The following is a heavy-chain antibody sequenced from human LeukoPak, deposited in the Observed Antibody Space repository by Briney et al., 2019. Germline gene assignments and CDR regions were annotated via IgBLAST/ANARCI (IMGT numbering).Heavy chain of an antibody. Sequence: ASVKVSCKASGYTFTGYYMHWVRQAPGQGLEWMGWINPNSGGTNYAQKFQGRVTMTRDTSISTAYMELSRLRSDDTAVYYCARGPLTYYYDSSGYFPVDYWGQGTLVTVSS. V-gene: IGHV1-2*02. CDR2: INPNSGGT. J-gene: IGHJ4*02. D-gene: IGHD3-22*01. CDR1: GYTFTGYY. CDR3: ARGPLTYYYDSSGYFPVDY.